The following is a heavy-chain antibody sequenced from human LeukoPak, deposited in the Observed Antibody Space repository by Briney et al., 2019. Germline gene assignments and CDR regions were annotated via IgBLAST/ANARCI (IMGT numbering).Heavy chain of an antibody. D-gene: IGHD6-25*01. CDR1: GGSISTFY. J-gene: IGHJ3*02. V-gene: IGHV4-4*07. Sequence: PSETLSLTCTVSGGSISTFYWSWIRQPAGKGLEWIGRIYGSGTTNYNPSLKSRVTMSVDTSENHFSLKLRSVTAADTAVYYCARGPASSGGLPPGALDIWGRGTKVTVSS. CDR2: IYGSGTT. CDR3: ARGPASSGGLPPGALDI.